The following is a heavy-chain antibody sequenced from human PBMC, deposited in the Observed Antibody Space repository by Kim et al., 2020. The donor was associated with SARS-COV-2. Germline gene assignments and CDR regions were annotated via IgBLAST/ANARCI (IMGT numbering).Heavy chain of an antibody. V-gene: IGHV4-34*01. D-gene: IGHD1-26*01. CDR2: INHSGST. Sequence: SETLSLTCAVYGGSFSGYYWSWIRQPPGKGLEWIGEINHSGSTNYNPSLKSRVTISVDTSKNQCSPKLSSVTAADTAVYYCARAPRWDHMDYWGQGTLVTPSP. CDR1: GGSFSGYY. J-gene: IGHJ4*02. CDR3: ARAPRWDHMDY.